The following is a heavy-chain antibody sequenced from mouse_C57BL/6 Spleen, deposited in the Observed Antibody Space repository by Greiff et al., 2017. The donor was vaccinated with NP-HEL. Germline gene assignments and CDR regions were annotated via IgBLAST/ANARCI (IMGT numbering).Heavy chain of an antibody. Sequence: EVKLMESGGGLVQPKGSLKLSCAASGFSFNTYAMNWVRQAPGKGLEWVARIRSKSNNYATYYADSVKDRFTISRDDSESMLYLQMNNLKTEDTAMYYCVRDYYGSRAWFAYWGQGTLVTVSA. CDR2: IRSKSNNYAT. J-gene: IGHJ3*01. CDR1: GFSFNTYA. D-gene: IGHD1-1*01. V-gene: IGHV10-1*01. CDR3: VRDYYGSRAWFAY.